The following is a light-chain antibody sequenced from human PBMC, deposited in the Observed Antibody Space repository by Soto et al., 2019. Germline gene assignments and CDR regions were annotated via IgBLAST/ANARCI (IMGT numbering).Light chain of an antibody. J-gene: IGKJ1*01. CDR2: ATS. CDR3: QQSYTTPSWT. Sequence: DIQMTQSPSSLSASVGDRVTITCRASQSISSYLNWYQQKPGKAPKILIHATSSLQSGVPSRFGGSGSGTDFTLTISSLQPEDVATYYCQQSYTTPSWTFGQGTKVEIK. V-gene: IGKV1-39*01. CDR1: QSISSY.